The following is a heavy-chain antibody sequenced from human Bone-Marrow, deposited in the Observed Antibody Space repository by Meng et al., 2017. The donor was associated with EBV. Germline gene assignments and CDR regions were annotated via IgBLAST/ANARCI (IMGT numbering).Heavy chain of an antibody. J-gene: IGHJ4*02. V-gene: IGHV3-11*01. Sequence: QVQLGASVGGLVQPGEHLRPSLSALLVSCTDYYISGIRQGPGKDREWVAYIMSSGNTKYYADSVKGRFTITRDNAKNALYLQMNSLRAEDTAVYYCARDGGATGQFDYWGQGTLVTVSS. CDR1: LVSCTDYY. CDR3: ARDGGATGQFDY. CDR2: IMSSGNTK. D-gene: IGHD1-26*01.